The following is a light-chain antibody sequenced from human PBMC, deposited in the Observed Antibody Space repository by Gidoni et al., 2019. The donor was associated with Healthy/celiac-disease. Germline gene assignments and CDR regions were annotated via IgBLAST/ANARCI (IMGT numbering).Light chain of an antibody. CDR1: QSVRSY. CDR2: DAS. Sequence: EIVLTQSPATLSLSPGERATLSCRASQSVRSYLAWYQQKPGQAPRLLIYDASNRATGIPARFRGSGSGTDFTLTISSLEPEDFAVYYCQQRSNGGTFGQGTKVEIK. J-gene: IGKJ1*01. CDR3: QQRSNGGT. V-gene: IGKV3-11*01.